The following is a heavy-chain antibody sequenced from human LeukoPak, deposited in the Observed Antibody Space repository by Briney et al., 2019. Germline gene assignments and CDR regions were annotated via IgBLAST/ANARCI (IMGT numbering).Heavy chain of an antibody. J-gene: IGHJ5*02. V-gene: IGHV4-31*03. D-gene: IGHD3-22*01. CDR3: ARTGYYDSSGYLGA. CDR1: GGSISSGGYY. CDR2: IYYSGST. Sequence: SQTLSLTCTVSGGSISSGGYYWSWIRQHPGKGLEWIAYIYYSGSTYYNPSLKSRVTISVDTSKNQFSLKLSSVTAADTAVYYCARTGYYDSSGYLGAWGQGTLVTVSS.